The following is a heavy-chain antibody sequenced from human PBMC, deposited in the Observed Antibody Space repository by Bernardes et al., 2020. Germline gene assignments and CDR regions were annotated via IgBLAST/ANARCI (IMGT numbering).Heavy chain of an antibody. CDR2: IYSGGST. D-gene: IGHD6-6*01. V-gene: IGHV3-53*01. J-gene: IGHJ6*02. CDR3: ARADLVRYYYGMDV. CDR1: GFTVSSNY. Sequence: GGSLRLSCAASGFTVSSNYMSWVRQAPGKGLEWVSVIYSGGSTYYADSVKGRFTISRDNSKNTLYLQMNSLRAEDTAVYYWARADLVRYYYGMDVWGQGTTVTVSS.